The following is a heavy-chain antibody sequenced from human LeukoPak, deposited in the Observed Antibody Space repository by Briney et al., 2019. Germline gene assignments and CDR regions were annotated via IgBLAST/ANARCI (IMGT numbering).Heavy chain of an antibody. J-gene: IGHJ3*02. CDR2: ISSSSSYI. V-gene: IGHV3-21*01. D-gene: IGHD3-10*01. CDR1: GFTFSSYS. Sequence: PGGSLRLSCAASGFTFSSYSMNWVRQAPGKGLEWVSSISSSSSYIYYADSVKGRFTISRDNAKNSLYLQMNSLRAEDTAVYYCARDLLLWPRRHAFDIWGQGTMVTVSS. CDR3: ARDLLLWPRRHAFDI.